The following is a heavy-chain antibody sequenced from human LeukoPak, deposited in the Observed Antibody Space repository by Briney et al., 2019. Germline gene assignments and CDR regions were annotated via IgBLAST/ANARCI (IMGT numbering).Heavy chain of an antibody. D-gene: IGHD3-22*01. J-gene: IGHJ4*02. CDR3: AKDRYYYDSRELVDY. V-gene: IGHV3-74*01. CDR1: GFTFTTYW. CDR2: INSDGSIT. Sequence: PGGSLRLSCAASGFTFTTYWMHWVRQAPGKGLVWVSHINSDGSITSYADSVKGRFTISRDNSKNTLYLQMNSLRAEDTAVYYCAKDRYYYDSRELVDYWGQGTLVTVSS.